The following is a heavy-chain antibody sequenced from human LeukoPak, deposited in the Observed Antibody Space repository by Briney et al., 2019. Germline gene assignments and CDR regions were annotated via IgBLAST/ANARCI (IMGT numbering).Heavy chain of an antibody. J-gene: IGHJ4*02. CDR3: AKDMSYGGSYFDY. CDR2: ISWNSGSI. V-gene: IGHV3-9*01. D-gene: IGHD4-17*01. Sequence: SGFXXXDYAMHWVRQAPGKGLEWVSGISWNSGSIGYADSVKGRFTISRDNAKNSLYLQMNSLRAEDTALYYCAKDMSYGGSYFDYWGQGTLVTVSS. CDR1: GFXXXDYA.